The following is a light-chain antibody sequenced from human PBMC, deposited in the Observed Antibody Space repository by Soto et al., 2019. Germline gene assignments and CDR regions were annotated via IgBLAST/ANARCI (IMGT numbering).Light chain of an antibody. CDR1: SSDVGGYNS. V-gene: IGLV2-11*01. CDR2: DVS. Sequence: QSALTQPRSVSGSPGQSVTISCTGTSSDVGGYNSVSWYQQLPGKAPKFLIYDVSKRPSGVPDRFSGSRSGNTASLTISGLQAEDEADYYCCSLRIFGGGTQLTVL. CDR3: CSLRI. J-gene: IGLJ2*01.